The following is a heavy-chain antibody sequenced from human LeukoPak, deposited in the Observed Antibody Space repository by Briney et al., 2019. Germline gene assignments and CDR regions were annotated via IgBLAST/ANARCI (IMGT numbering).Heavy chain of an antibody. CDR3: ATRPSGDPFEY. D-gene: IGHD5-24*01. Sequence: ASVMVSCKASGYIFTGYYMHWVRQAPGLGLEWMGWINPNSGDTNYAQKFQGRVTIIRDTSISTVFMELRRLRSDDTAVYYCATRPSGDPFEYWGQGTLVTVSS. CDR1: GYIFTGYY. V-gene: IGHV1-2*02. J-gene: IGHJ4*02. CDR2: INPNSGDT.